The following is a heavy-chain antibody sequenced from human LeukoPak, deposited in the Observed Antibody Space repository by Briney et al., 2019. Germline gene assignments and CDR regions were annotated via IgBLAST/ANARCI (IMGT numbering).Heavy chain of an antibody. D-gene: IGHD2-8*01. CDR2: IYYSGST. Sequence: LRLSCAASGFTSSDHFLDWVRQAPGKGLEWIGYIYYSGSTYYNPSLKSRVTISADTSKNHFSLKLSSVTAADTAVYYCARSYCTNGVCSLGDFDYWGQGTLVTVSS. V-gene: IGHV4-31*02. CDR3: ARSYCTNGVCSLGDFDY. J-gene: IGHJ4*02. CDR1: GFTSSDHF.